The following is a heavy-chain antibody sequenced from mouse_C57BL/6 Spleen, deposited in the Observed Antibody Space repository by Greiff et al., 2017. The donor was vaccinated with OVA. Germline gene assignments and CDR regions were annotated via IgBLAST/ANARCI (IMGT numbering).Heavy chain of an antibody. CDR1: GYAFSSSW. Sequence: VQLQQSGPELVKPGASVKISCKASGYAFSSSWMNWVKQRPGKGLEWIGRIYPGDGDTNYNGKFKGKATLTADTSPSTAYMQLSSLTSEESAVYCGATAEARRGYYAMDYWGQGTSVTVSS. V-gene: IGHV1-82*01. CDR3: ATAEARRGYYAMDY. J-gene: IGHJ4*01. CDR2: IYPGDGDT. D-gene: IGHD3-2*02.